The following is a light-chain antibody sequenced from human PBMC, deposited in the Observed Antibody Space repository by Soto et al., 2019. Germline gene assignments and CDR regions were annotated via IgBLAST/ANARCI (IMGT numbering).Light chain of an antibody. CDR3: QEYGSSPET. V-gene: IGKV3-20*01. CDR1: QSVSNNY. CDR2: AAS. J-gene: IGKJ1*01. Sequence: EIVLTQSPGTLSLSPGERATLSCRASQSVSNNYLAWYRQKPGQAPRLLIYAASSRATGIPDRFSGSGSGTDLTLNINSLEPEDFVLYYCQEYGSSPETFGQGTKVEMK.